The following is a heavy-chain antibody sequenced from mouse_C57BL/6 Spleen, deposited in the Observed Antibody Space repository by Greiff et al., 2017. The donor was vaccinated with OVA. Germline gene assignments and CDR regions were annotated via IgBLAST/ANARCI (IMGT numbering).Heavy chain of an antibody. V-gene: IGHV1-55*01. Sequence: VQLQQPGAELVKPGASVKMSCKASGYTFTSYWITWVKQRPGQGLEWIGDIYPGSGSTNYNEKFKSKATLTVDTSSSTAYMQLSSLTSEDSAVYYCARKGNYDYEAWFAYWGQGTLVTVSA. CDR2: IYPGSGST. CDR1: GYTFTSYW. CDR3: ARKGNYDYEAWFAY. D-gene: IGHD2-4*01. J-gene: IGHJ3*01.